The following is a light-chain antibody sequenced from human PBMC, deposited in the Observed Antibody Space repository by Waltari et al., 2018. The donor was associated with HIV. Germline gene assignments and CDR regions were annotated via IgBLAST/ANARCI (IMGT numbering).Light chain of an antibody. CDR3: QQYNDWPPLT. Sequence: VLTQSPATLSVSPGERATHSCRTSQRVRSNLAWYQQKRGQAHRLLLYGASLRATGTPARFSGSGSGTEFTLTISSVQSEDLAVYYCQQYNDWPPLTFGGGTKVEIK. CDR1: QRVRSN. V-gene: IGKV3D-15*01. CDR2: GAS. J-gene: IGKJ4*01.